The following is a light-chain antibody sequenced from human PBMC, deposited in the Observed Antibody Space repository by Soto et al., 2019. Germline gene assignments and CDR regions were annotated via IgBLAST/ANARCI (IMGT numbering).Light chain of an antibody. CDR1: QIVSSKY. CDR2: GAS. J-gene: IGKJ4*01. V-gene: IGKV3-20*01. CDR3: QQYGSSPQLT. Sequence: IVPTQSVAALSLSPCERSPLSCRAIQIVSSKYLAWYQQKPGQAHRLLIYGASNRATGIPARFSGSGSGTDFTLTISRLQPEDFAVYYCQQYGSSPQLTLGEGTQLDIK.